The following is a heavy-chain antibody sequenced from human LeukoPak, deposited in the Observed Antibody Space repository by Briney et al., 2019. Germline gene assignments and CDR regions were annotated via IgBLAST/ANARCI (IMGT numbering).Heavy chain of an antibody. J-gene: IGHJ4*02. CDR3: ARHRSVQDTAMAAVFDY. D-gene: IGHD5-18*01. CDR1: GYGFTSYW. V-gene: IGHV5-51*01. Sequence: GESLKISCKGSGYGFTSYWIGWVRQMPGKGLEWMGIIYPGDSDTRYSPSFQGQVTISADKSISTAYLQWSSLKASDTAMYYCARHRSVQDTAMAAVFDYWGQGTLVTVSS. CDR2: IYPGDSDT.